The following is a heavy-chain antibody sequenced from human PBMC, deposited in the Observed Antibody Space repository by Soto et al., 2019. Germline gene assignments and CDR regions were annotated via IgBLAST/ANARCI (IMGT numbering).Heavy chain of an antibody. V-gene: IGHV3-30*03. CDR1: GFTFSSYG. Sequence: GGSLRLSCAASGFTFSSYGMHWVRQAPGKGLEWVAVISYDGSNKYYADSVKGRFTISRDNSKNTLYLQMNSLRAEDTAVYYCAALKSPYWGQGTLVTVSS. J-gene: IGHJ4*02. CDR2: ISYDGSNK. CDR3: AALKSPY.